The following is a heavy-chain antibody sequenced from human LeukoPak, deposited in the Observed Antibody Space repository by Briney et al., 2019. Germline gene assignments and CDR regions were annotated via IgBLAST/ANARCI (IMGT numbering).Heavy chain of an antibody. Sequence: SETLSLTCTVSGDSISGSSYYWAWIRQPPGKGLEWIGSVYYTGSTYYMSSLKSRVSISADTSKNLFSLKVNSMTAADTAVYYCARHGPPMQRQFYDSWGQGTLVTVSS. CDR3: ARHGPPMQRQFYDS. J-gene: IGHJ4*02. V-gene: IGHV4-39*01. CDR2: VYYTGST. D-gene: IGHD5-24*01. CDR1: GDSISGSSYY.